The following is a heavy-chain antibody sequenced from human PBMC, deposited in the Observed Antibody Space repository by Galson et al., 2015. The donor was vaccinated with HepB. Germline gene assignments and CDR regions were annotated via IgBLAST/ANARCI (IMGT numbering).Heavy chain of an antibody. D-gene: IGHD3-3*01. J-gene: IGHJ4*02. CDR1: GFTFSSYS. V-gene: IGHV3-48*01. CDR2: INSSSSTI. Sequence: SLRLSCAASGFTFSSYSMNWVRQAPGKGLEWVSYINSSSSTIYYADSVKGRFTISRDNAKNSLYLQMNSLRAEDTAVYYCARDHGWSGGSFDYWGQGTLVTVSS. CDR3: ARDHGWSGGSFDY.